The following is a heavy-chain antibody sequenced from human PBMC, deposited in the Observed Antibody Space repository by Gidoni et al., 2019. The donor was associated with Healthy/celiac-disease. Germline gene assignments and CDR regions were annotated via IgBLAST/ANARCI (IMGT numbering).Heavy chain of an antibody. CDR1: GGTFSSYA. J-gene: IGHJ5*02. CDR3: ARGPYGDTPVAWFDP. CDR2: IIPSFGTA. Sequence: QVQLVQSGAEVKKPGSSVKVSCTASGGTFSSYAISWVRQAPGKGLEWMGGIIPSFGTANYAQKFQGRVTITADESTSTAYMELSSLRSEDTAVYYCARGPYGDTPVAWFDPWGQGTLVTVSS. V-gene: IGHV1-69*01. D-gene: IGHD4-17*01.